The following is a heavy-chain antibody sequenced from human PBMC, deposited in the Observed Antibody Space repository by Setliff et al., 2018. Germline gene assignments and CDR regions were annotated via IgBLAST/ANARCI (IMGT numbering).Heavy chain of an antibody. CDR3: ARGHGTDYNFWSGYPAASFDI. J-gene: IGHJ3*02. Sequence: GESLKISCRASGYNFANYWIGWVRQMPGKGLEWMAIIYPDDSDSRHSPSFRGQVTVSADKSISTAYLQWSSLKASDTAMYYCARGHGTDYNFWSGYPAASFDIWGQGTMVTVSS. CDR1: GYNFANYW. CDR2: IYPDDSDS. V-gene: IGHV5-51*01. D-gene: IGHD3-3*01.